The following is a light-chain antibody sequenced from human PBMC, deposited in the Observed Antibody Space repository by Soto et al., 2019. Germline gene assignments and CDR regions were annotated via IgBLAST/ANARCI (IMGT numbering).Light chain of an antibody. CDR1: QSISSW. V-gene: IGKV1-5*01. CDR2: DAS. Sequence: DIQMTQSPSTLSASVGDGVTITCRASQSISSWLAWYQQKPGRAPKLLIYDASTLESGVPSRFSGSGSGTEYTLTIDSLQPDDFATYYCQQYNSLWRFGQGTKVDIK. J-gene: IGKJ1*01. CDR3: QQYNSLWR.